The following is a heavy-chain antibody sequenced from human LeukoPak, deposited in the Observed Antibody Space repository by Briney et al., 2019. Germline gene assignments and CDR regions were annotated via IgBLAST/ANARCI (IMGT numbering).Heavy chain of an antibody. J-gene: IGHJ4*02. CDR3: ARLYGYNFAVSRKYFDY. D-gene: IGHD5-24*01. CDR1: GGSISSSSYY. V-gene: IGHV4-39*01. Sequence: SETLSLTCTVSGGSISSSSYYWGWIRQPPGKGLEWIGSSYYSGSTFDNPSLKSRVTIYVDTSKNQFSLKLNSVTAADTAVYYCARLYGYNFAVSRKYFDYWGQGTLVTVSS. CDR2: SYYSGST.